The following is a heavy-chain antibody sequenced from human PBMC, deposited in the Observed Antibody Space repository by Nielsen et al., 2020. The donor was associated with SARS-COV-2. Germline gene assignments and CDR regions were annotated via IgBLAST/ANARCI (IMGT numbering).Heavy chain of an antibody. Sequence: ASVKVSCKVSGYTLTELSMHWVRQAPGKGLEWMGGFDPEDGETIYAQKFQGRVTITADKSTSTAYMELSSLRSEDTAVYYCARAYCSSTSCYVYYYYGMDVWGQGTTVTVSS. CDR3: ARAYCSSTSCYVYYYYGMDV. D-gene: IGHD2-2*01. J-gene: IGHJ6*02. CDR1: GYTLTELS. V-gene: IGHV1-24*01. CDR2: FDPEDGET.